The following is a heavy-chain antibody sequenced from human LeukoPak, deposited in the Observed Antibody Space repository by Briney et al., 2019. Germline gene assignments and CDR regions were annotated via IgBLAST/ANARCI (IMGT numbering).Heavy chain of an antibody. CDR1: GFTFSSYS. V-gene: IGHV3-21*01. CDR3: ARVGYDFWSGYSWYFDL. CDR2: ISSSSSYI. D-gene: IGHD3-3*01. J-gene: IGHJ2*01. Sequence: GGSLRLSCAASGFTFSSYSMNWVRQAPGKGLEWVSSISSSSSYIYYADSVKGRFTISRDNAKNSLYLQMNSLRAEDTAVYYCARVGYDFWSGYSWYFDLWGRGTLVTVSS.